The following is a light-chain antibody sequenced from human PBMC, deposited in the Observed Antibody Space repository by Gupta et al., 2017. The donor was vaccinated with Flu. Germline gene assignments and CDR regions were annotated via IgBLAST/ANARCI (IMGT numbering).Light chain of an antibody. CDR3: HQYSNWSRT. CDR2: GAS. Sequence: EIVMTQSPATLSVSPGERVTLSCRASQSVSSNLAWYQQKPGQAPRLLLYGASSRATGIPARFTGSGSGTEFSLTISSLQSEDFAVYYCHQYSNWSRTFGQGTKVEIK. CDR1: QSVSSN. J-gene: IGKJ2*01. V-gene: IGKV3-15*01.